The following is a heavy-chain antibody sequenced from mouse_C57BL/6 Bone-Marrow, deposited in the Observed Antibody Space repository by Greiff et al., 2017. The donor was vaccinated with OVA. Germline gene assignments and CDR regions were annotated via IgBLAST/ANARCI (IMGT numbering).Heavy chain of an antibody. J-gene: IGHJ2*01. V-gene: IGHV5-12*01. CDR2: ISNGGGST. CDR1: GFTFSDYY. Sequence: EVKLVESGGGLVQPGGSLKLSCAASGFTFSDYYMYWVRQTPEKRLEWVAYISNGGGSTYYPDTVKGRFTISRDNAKNTLYLQMSRLKSEDTAMYYCARNWARDYWGQGTTLTVSS. D-gene: IGHD4-1*01. CDR3: ARNWARDY.